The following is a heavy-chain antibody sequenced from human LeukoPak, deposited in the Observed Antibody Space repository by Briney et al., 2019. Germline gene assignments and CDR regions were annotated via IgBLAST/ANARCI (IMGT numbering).Heavy chain of an antibody. CDR3: ARELRISQWLSGVGAFDI. V-gene: IGHV4-59*01. Sequence: SETLSLTCTVSGGSISSYYWSWIRQPPGKGLEWIGYIYYSGSTNYNPSLKSRVTISVDTSKNQFSLKLSSVTAADTAVYYCARELRISQWLSGVGAFDIWGQGTMVTVSS. J-gene: IGHJ3*02. CDR2: IYYSGST. CDR1: GGSISSYY. D-gene: IGHD6-19*01.